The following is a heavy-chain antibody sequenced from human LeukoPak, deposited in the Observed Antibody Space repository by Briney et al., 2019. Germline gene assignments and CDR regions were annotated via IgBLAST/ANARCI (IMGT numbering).Heavy chain of an antibody. CDR2: ISYDGSNK. Sequence: GGSLRLSCAASGFTFSSYAMHWVRQAPGKGLEWVAVISYDGSNKYYADSVKGRFTISRDNSKNTLYLQMNSLRAEDTAVYYCAREGAYGVNFDYWGQGTLVTVSS. J-gene: IGHJ4*02. CDR3: AREGAYGVNFDY. V-gene: IGHV3-30*04. CDR1: GFTFSSYA. D-gene: IGHD4-17*01.